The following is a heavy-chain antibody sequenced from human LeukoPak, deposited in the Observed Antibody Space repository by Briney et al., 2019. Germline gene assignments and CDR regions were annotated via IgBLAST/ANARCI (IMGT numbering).Heavy chain of an antibody. V-gene: IGHV4-39*07. CDR1: GGSISSSIYY. CDR3: ASLHYSWFDP. CDR2: IYYSGST. Sequence: SETLSLTCTVSGGSISSSIYYWGWIRQPPGKGLEWIGSIYYSGSTYYNPSLKSRVTISVDTSKNQFSLKLSSVTAADTAVYYCASLHYSWFDPWGQGTLVTVSS. J-gene: IGHJ5*02.